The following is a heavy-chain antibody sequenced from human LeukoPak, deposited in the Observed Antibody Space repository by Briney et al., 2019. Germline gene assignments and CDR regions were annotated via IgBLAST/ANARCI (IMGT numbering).Heavy chain of an antibody. CDR1: GGSINSHY. J-gene: IGHJ4*02. CDR3: ATIKRGNIYGYFDF. V-gene: IGHV4-59*11. CDR2: IFDTVTT. Sequence: SETLSLTCTVSGGSINSHYWSWIRQPPGKGLEWIGYIFDTVTTKDNPSLKSRFTLSADTSKNQFSLRLTSVTAADTAVYYCATIKRGNIYGYFDFWGQGILVTVSS. D-gene: IGHD5-18*01.